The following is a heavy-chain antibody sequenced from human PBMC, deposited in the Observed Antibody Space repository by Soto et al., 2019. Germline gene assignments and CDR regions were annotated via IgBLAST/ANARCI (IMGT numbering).Heavy chain of an antibody. CDR2: IIPMLGMS. Sequence: QVQLVQSGAEVKKPGSPVRVSCTASGDTFNFYTISWVRQVPGQGPEWMGRIIPMLGMSNYAQKFQGRVTIMADKXTSTVYMNLSRLTSEDTAVYYCATNYGSGSTHFDYWGQGTLVTVSS. J-gene: IGHJ4*02. CDR3: ATNYGSGSTHFDY. CDR1: GDTFNFYT. V-gene: IGHV1-69*02. D-gene: IGHD3-10*01.